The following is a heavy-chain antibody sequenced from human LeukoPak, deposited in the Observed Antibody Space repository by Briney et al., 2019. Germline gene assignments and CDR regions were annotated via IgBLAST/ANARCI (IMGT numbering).Heavy chain of an antibody. CDR3: ARDDDIAVAGIPYFDY. D-gene: IGHD6-19*01. CDR2: IYYSGST. J-gene: IGHJ4*02. V-gene: IGHV4-39*07. Sequence: SETLSLTCTVSGGSISSSSYYWGWIRQPPGKGLEWIGSIYYSGSTYYNPSLKSRVTISVDTSKNQFSLKLSSVTAADTAVYYCARDDDIAVAGIPYFDYWGQGTLVTVSS. CDR1: GGSISSSSYY.